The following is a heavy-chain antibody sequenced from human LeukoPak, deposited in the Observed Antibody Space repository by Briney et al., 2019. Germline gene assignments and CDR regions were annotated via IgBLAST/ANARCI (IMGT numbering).Heavy chain of an antibody. D-gene: IGHD6-6*01. CDR2: IYYSGST. V-gene: IGHV4-59*08. J-gene: IGHJ4*02. CDR3: ARRGYSSSSLYYFDY. CDR1: GGSINNYY. Sequence: SETLSLTCTVSGGSINNYYWSWIRQPPGKGLEWIGYIYYSGSTNYNPSLKSRVTISVDTSKNQFSLKLSSVTAADTAVYYCARRGYSSSSLYYFDYWGQGTLVTVSS.